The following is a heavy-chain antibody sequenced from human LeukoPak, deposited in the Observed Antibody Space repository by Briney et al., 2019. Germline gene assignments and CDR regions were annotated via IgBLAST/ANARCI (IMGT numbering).Heavy chain of an antibody. CDR1: GFTLSSYS. D-gene: IGHD6-19*01. Sequence: GGSLRLSCAASGFTLSSYSMNWVRQAPGKGLEWVSSISSSSSYIYYADSVKGRFTISRDNAKNSLYLQMNSLGAEDTAVYYCARNAVAGTFDYWGQGTLVTVSS. CDR3: ARNAVAGTFDY. V-gene: IGHV3-21*01. CDR2: ISSSSSYI. J-gene: IGHJ4*02.